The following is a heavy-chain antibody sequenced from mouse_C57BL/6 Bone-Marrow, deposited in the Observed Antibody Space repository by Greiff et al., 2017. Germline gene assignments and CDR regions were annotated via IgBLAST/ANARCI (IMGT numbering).Heavy chain of an antibody. J-gene: IGHJ3*01. CDR3: ARPTTS. CDR2: IYPRSGNT. V-gene: IGHV1-81*01. Sequence: VKLMESGAELARPGASVKLSCKASGYTFTCYGISWVKQRTGQGLEWIGEIYPRSGNTYYTEKFKGKATLTADKSSSTAYMELRSLTSEDAAVYFFARPTTSWGQGTLVTVSA. D-gene: IGHD5-5*01. CDR1: GYTFTCYG.